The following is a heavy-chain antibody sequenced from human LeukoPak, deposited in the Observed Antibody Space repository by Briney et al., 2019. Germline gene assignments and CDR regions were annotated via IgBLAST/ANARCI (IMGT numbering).Heavy chain of an antibody. CDR2: ISSSGSTI. CDR1: GFTFSSYE. Sequence: PGGSLRLSCAASGFTFSSYEMNWVRQALGKGLEWVSYISSSGSTIYYADSVKGRFTISRDNAKNSLYLQMNSLRAEDTAVYYCARMEDAFDIWGQGTMVTVSS. J-gene: IGHJ3*02. CDR3: ARMEDAFDI. V-gene: IGHV3-48*03. D-gene: IGHD3-3*01.